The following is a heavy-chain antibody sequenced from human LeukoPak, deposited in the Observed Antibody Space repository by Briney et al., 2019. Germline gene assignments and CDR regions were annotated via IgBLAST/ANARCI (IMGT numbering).Heavy chain of an antibody. D-gene: IGHD6-13*01. V-gene: IGHV1-18*01. Sequence: ASVKVSCKASGYTFTSYGISWVRQAPGQGLEWMGWISAYNGNTNYAQKLQGRVSMTTDTSTSTAYMELRSLRSDDTAVYYCARHSVIAAAGRGFDYWGQGTLVTVSS. CDR3: ARHSVIAAAGRGFDY. J-gene: IGHJ4*02. CDR2: ISAYNGNT. CDR1: GYTFTSYG.